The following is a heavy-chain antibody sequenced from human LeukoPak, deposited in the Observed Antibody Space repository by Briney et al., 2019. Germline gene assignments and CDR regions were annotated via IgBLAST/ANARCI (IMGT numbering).Heavy chain of an antibody. CDR2: ISYDGSNK. CDR3: AKDDNMGYCSGGSCYLDF. J-gene: IGHJ4*02. V-gene: IGHV3-30*18. D-gene: IGHD2-15*01. Sequence: GGSLRLSCAASGVTFSSYGMHWVRQAPGKGLEWGAVISYDGSNKYYADSVKGRFTISRDNSKNTLYLQMNSLRAEDTAVYYCAKDDNMGYCSGGSCYLDFWGQGTLVTVSS. CDR1: GVTFSSYG.